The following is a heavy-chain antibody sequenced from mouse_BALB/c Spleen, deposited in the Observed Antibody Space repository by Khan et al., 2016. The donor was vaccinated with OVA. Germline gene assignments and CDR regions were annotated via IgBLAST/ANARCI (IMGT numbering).Heavy chain of an antibody. CDR3: ARGGGGNRFAY. Sequence: QVQLKQSGAELVRPGVSVKISCKGSGYTFTDFTMHWVKQSHAKSLEWIGVISTYYGDVTYNQKFKGKATMTVDNSSSTAYMELARLTSEDSAIYYCARGGGGNRFAYWGQGTLVTVSA. V-gene: IGHV1S137*01. CDR2: ISTYYGDV. CDR1: GYTFTDFT. J-gene: IGHJ3*01.